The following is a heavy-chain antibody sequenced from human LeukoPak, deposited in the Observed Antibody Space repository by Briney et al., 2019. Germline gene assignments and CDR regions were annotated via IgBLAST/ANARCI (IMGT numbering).Heavy chain of an antibody. V-gene: IGHV1-8*01. CDR2: MNPNSGNT. CDR1: GYTFTSYD. CDR3: ARGKARKRVYSSSSGGYYFDY. J-gene: IGHJ4*02. Sequence: SVKVSCKASGYTFTSYDINWVRQATGQGLEWMGWMNPNSGNTGYAQKFQGRVTMTRNTSISKAYMELSSMRSEDTAVYYCARGKARKRVYSSSSGGYYFDYWGQGTLVTVSS. D-gene: IGHD6-6*01.